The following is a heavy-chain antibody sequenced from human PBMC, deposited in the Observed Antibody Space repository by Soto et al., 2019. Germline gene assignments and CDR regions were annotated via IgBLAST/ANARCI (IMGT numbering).Heavy chain of an antibody. CDR1: GFIFSRNA. Sequence: GGSLRLSCATSGFIFSRNAINWVRQAPGKGLEWVSLISGSGGVTYYTDSVKGRFSISRANSKNTVYLQMNSLKAEDTAVYYCAIDPFSGDIVVTTNWGQGTPVTFSS. V-gene: IGHV3-23*01. CDR2: ISGSGGVT. D-gene: IGHD3-22*01. J-gene: IGHJ4*02. CDR3: AIDPFSGDIVVTTN.